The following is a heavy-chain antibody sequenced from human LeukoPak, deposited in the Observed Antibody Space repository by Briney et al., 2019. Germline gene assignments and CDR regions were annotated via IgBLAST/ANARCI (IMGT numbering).Heavy chain of an antibody. CDR1: GGSITTYY. Sequence: SETLSLTCTVSGGSITTYYWSWIRQPPGKGLEWIGYIFHSGSTNHNPSLKSRVAISVDTSKNQFSLTLSSVTAADTAVYYCARGADYYGSGNYFIFDSWGQGTLVTASS. V-gene: IGHV4-59*01. CDR3: ARGADYYGSGNYFIFDS. D-gene: IGHD3-10*01. CDR2: IFHSGST. J-gene: IGHJ4*02.